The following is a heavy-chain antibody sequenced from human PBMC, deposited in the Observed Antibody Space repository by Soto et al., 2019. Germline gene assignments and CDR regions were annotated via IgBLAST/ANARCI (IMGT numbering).Heavy chain of an antibody. J-gene: IGHJ4*02. CDR3: ARSPQYSSGWNGGFDY. CDR2: IFYGGHT. D-gene: IGHD6-19*01. V-gene: IGHV4-59*01. Sequence: SETLSLTCDVSGDFLTTYYWNWIRQSPGKGLEWIGYIFYGGHTNYNPSLRGRATISVDTSKNQFSLKLSSVTAADTAVYYCARSPQYSSGWNGGFDYWGQGTLVTVSS. CDR1: GDFLTTYY.